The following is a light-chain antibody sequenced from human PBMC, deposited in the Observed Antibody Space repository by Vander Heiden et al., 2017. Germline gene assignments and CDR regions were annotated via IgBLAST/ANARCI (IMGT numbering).Light chain of an antibody. CDR3: HQPHNSPYT. J-gene: IGKJ2*01. CDR1: QTVFASGSNRNN. V-gene: IGKV4-1*01. CDR2: GAS. Sequence: DIVLTQSPDSLAVSLAERATISCKSSQTVFASGSNRNNLTWFQQKPGQPPKLLIYGASNRETGVPDRFSGSGSATDFTLTISSLRADDFALYYCHQPHNSPYTFGQGTKLEI.